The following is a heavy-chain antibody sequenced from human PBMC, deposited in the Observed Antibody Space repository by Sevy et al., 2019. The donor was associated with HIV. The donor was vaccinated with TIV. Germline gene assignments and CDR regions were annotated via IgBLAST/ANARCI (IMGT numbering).Heavy chain of an antibody. CDR3: ARDNSGYDPLTYYYYGMDV. J-gene: IGHJ6*02. D-gene: IGHD5-12*01. V-gene: IGHV4-4*07. Sequence: SETLSLTCTVSGGSISSYYWSWIRQSAGKGLEWIGRIYTSGSTNYNPSLKSRVTMSVDTSKNQFSLKLSSVTAADTAVYYCARDNSGYDPLTYYYYGMDVWGQGTTVTVSS. CDR2: IYTSGST. CDR1: GGSISSYY.